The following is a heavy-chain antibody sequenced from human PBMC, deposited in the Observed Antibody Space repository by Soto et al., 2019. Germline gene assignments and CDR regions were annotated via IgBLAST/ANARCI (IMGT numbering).Heavy chain of an antibody. V-gene: IGHV1-46*01. CDR2: INPSGRTT. Sequence: ASVKVSCKTSGFTFSKYYMHWLRQVPGQGLEWVGVINPSGRTTSYAQKFLGRVSVTRDASTATVYLELNSLRSADTAVYYCARDLDVTTVTTSFDSWGQGTPVTVSS. CDR1: GFTFSKYY. D-gene: IGHD4-17*01. J-gene: IGHJ4*02. CDR3: ARDLDVTTVTTSFDS.